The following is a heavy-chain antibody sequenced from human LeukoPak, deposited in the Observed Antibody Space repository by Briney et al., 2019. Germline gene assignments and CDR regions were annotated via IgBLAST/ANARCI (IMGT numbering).Heavy chain of an antibody. J-gene: IGHJ6*02. Sequence: GGSLRLSCAASGFIFNGYTMNWVRQAPGKGLEWVSFISSSETYIHYADSVRGRFTISRDNAKNSLYLQMNSPRAEDTAVYYCARAVAVSVGRYYGLDVWGQGTTVTVSS. D-gene: IGHD4-17*01. CDR1: GFIFNGYT. V-gene: IGHV3-21*01. CDR2: ISSSETYI. CDR3: ARAVAVSVGRYYGLDV.